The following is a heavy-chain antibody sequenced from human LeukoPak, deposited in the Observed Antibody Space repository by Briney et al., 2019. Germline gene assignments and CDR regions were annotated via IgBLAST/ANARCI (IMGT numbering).Heavy chain of an antibody. Sequence: SETLSLTCAVYGGSFSGYYWSWIRQPPGKGLEWIGSIYYSGSTYYNPSLKSRVTISVDTSKNQFSLKLSSVTAADTAVYYCARHFGYSGSYYVVPSGFDPWGQGTLVTVSS. D-gene: IGHD1-26*01. V-gene: IGHV4-34*01. CDR3: ARHFGYSGSYYVVPSGFDP. CDR2: IYYSGST. CDR1: GGSFSGYY. J-gene: IGHJ5*02.